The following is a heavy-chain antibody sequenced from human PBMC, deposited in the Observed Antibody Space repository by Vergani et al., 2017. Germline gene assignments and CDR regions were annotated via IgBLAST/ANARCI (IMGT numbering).Heavy chain of an antibody. J-gene: IGHJ4*02. D-gene: IGHD3-10*01. Sequence: EVQLVESGGGVVQPGGSLRLSCAASGFTFSSYEMNWVRQAPGKGLEWVSYISSSGSTIYYADSVKGRFTISRDNAKNSLYLQMNSLRAEDTAVYYCARDLSYYYGSGVDYWGQGTLVTVSS. CDR3: ARDLSYYYGSGVDY. V-gene: IGHV3-48*03. CDR2: ISSSGSTI. CDR1: GFTFSSYE.